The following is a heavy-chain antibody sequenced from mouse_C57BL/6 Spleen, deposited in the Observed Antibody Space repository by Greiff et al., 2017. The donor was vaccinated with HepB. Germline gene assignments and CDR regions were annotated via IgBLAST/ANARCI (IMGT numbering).Heavy chain of an antibody. CDR1: GYTFTDYY. J-gene: IGHJ3*01. CDR3: ARDSSGYVFAY. Sequence: VQLQQSGPVLVKPGASVKMSCKASGYTFTDYYMNWVKQSHGKSLEWIGVINPYNGGTSYNQKFKGKATLTVDKSSSTDYMELNSLTSEDSAVYYCARDSSGYVFAYWGQGTLVTVSA. CDR2: INPYNGGT. V-gene: IGHV1-19*01. D-gene: IGHD3-2*02.